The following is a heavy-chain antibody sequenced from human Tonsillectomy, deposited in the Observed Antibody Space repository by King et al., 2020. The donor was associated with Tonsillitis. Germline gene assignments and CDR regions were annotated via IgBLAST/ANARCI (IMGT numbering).Heavy chain of an antibody. CDR2: IKQDGSEK. V-gene: IGHV3-7*01. J-gene: IGHJ6*02. CDR1: GFTFSNYW. CDR3: ARHSRRRYLYHYYGLDV. Sequence: QLVQSGGGLVQPGGSLRLSCAASGFTFSNYWMNWVRQAPGKGLECVANIKQDGSEKYYVDSVKGRFTISRDNAKNSLYLQMNSLRAEDTAVYFCARHSRRRYLYHYYGLDVWGQGTTVTVSS. D-gene: IGHD6-13*01.